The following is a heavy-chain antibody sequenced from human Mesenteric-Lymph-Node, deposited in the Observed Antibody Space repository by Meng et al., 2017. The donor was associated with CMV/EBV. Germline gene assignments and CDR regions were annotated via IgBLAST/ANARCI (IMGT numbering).Heavy chain of an antibody. CDR2: IYYSGST. CDR3: ARAISSSGWKRGAFDI. D-gene: IGHD6-19*01. CDR1: GASITSYY. Sequence: SETLSLTCTVSGASITSYYWSWIRQPPGKGLEWIGFIYYSGSTNYSPSLKSRASISLDTSKSQFPLKLSSVTAADTAVYYCARAISSSGWKRGAFDIWGQGTMVTVSS. V-gene: IGHV4-59*01. J-gene: IGHJ3*02.